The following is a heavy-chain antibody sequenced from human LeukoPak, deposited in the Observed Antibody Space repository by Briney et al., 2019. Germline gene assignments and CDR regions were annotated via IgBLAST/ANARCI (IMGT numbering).Heavy chain of an antibody. CDR2: ISSSSSYI. J-gene: IGHJ4*02. Sequence: GGSLRLSCAASGFTFSSYSMNWVRQAPGEGLEWVSSISSSSSYIYYADSVKGRFTISRDNAKNSLYLQMNSLRAEDTAVYYCARDQSYSSGSADYWGQGTLVTVSS. D-gene: IGHD6-19*01. CDR3: ARDQSYSSGSADY. V-gene: IGHV3-21*01. CDR1: GFTFSSYS.